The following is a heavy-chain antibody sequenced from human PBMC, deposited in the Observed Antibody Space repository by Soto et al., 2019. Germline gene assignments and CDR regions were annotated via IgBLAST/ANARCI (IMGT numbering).Heavy chain of an antibody. CDR2: IGSTGSVT. D-gene: IGHD4-17*01. CDR3: ARARPTSGPAYGLDI. CDR1: GFTFSGDS. V-gene: IGHV3-48*04. J-gene: IGHJ3*02. Sequence: EVQLVESGGGLVQPGGSLRLSCAVSGFTFSGDSFNWVRQAPGRGLEWVSFIGSTGSVTQYADSVMGRFTISRDNAGNSLYLQMDSLRADDKAMYRVARARPTSGPAYGLDIWGQGTVVTVSS.